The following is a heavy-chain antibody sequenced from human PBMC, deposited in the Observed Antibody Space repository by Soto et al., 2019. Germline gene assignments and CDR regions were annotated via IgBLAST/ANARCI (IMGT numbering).Heavy chain of an antibody. Sequence: SETLSLTCTVSGGSISSGDYYWSWIRQPPGKGLEWIGYIYYSGSTYYNPSLKSRVTISVDTSKNQFSLKLSSVTAADTAVYYCARSLLGVTTTLDYWGQGTLVTVSS. V-gene: IGHV4-30-4*01. CDR3: ARSLLGVTTTLDY. CDR2: IYYSGST. J-gene: IGHJ4*02. D-gene: IGHD4-4*01. CDR1: GGSISSGDYY.